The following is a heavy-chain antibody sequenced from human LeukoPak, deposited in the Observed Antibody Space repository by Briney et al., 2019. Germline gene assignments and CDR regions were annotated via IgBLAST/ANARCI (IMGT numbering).Heavy chain of an antibody. D-gene: IGHD6-19*01. CDR3: ARVLEGSSGQHWYFDL. CDR1: GESFSSYY. V-gene: IGHV4-34*01. CDR2: INHSGST. J-gene: IGHJ2*01. Sequence: SETLSLTCAVYGESFSSYYWSWIRQPPGKGLEWIGEINHSGSTNYNPSLKSRVTISVDTSKNQFSLKLSSVTAADTAVYYCARVLEGSSGQHWYFDLWGRGTLVTVSS.